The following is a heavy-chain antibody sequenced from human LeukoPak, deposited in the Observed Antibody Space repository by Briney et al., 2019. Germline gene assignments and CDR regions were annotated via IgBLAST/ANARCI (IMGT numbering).Heavy chain of an antibody. D-gene: IGHD2-2*01. Sequence: GESLKISCKGSGYSFTTYWIGWVSQMPGKGLEWMGIIYPGDSDTRYSPSFQGQVTISADKSISTAYLQWSSLKASDTAMYYCARRGYCSSTACSVAPFDIWGQGTMVTVSS. CDR2: IYPGDSDT. CDR3: ARRGYCSSTACSVAPFDI. CDR1: GYSFTTYW. J-gene: IGHJ3*02. V-gene: IGHV5-51*01.